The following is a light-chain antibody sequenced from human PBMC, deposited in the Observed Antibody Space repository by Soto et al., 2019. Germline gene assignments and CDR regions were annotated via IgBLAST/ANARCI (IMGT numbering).Light chain of an antibody. CDR1: SSDVGGYTY. CDR2: EVS. Sequence: QSALTQPASVSGSPGQSITISCTGTSSDVGGYTYVSWYQQHPGKAPKLMIYEVSNRPAGVSNRFSGSKSGNTASLTISGLLAEDEADYYCSSYTSSSTLVFGTGTKVTVL. CDR3: SSYTSSSTLV. V-gene: IGLV2-14*01. J-gene: IGLJ1*01.